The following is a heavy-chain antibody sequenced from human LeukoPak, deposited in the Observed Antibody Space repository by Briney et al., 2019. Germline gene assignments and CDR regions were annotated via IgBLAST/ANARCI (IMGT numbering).Heavy chain of an antibody. CDR2: IYTSGST. J-gene: IGHJ6*03. V-gene: IGHV4-61*02. CDR1: GGSISSGSYY. CDR3: ARTAIATPYSGSYFRYYYYMDV. Sequence: SETLSLTCTVSGGSISSGSYYWSWIRQPAGKGLEWIGRIYTSGSTNYNPSLKSRVTISVDTSKNQFSLKLSSVTAADTAVYYCARTAIATPYSGSYFRYYYYMDVWGKGTTVTVSS. D-gene: IGHD1-26*01.